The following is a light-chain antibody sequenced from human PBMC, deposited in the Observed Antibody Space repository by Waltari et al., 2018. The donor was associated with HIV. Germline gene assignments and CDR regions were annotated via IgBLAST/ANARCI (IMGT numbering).Light chain of an antibody. V-gene: IGKV4-1*01. CDR1: RSVLYSVVNKHY. CDR2: WAS. Sequence: DIVMTQSPDSLTVSLGERATVHCKPSRSVLYSVVNKHYLVWYPQKSGQSPKVVISWASTRESGVPDRFSGSGSGTDFTLTISSLQAEDVALYYCQQYFKTPYTFGQGTKVEI. CDR3: QQYFKTPYT. J-gene: IGKJ2*01.